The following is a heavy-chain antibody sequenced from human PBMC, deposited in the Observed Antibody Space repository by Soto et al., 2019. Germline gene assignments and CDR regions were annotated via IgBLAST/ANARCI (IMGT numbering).Heavy chain of an antibody. CDR1: GGSFSGYY. J-gene: IGHJ4*02. Sequence: QVQLQQWGAGLLKPSETLSLTCAVYGGSFSGYYWSWIRQPPGKGLEWIGEINHSGSTNYNPSLKSRVTISVDTSKNQFSLKLSSVTAADTAVYYCASLGAAAKGGYWGQGTLVTVSS. V-gene: IGHV4-34*01. CDR2: INHSGST. CDR3: ASLGAAAKGGY. D-gene: IGHD6-25*01.